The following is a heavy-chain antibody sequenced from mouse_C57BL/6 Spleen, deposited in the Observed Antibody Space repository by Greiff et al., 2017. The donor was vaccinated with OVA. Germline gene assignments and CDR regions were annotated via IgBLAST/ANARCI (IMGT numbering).Heavy chain of an antibody. CDR2: INPYHGGT. CDR3: TRAYNSNDVDY. Sequence: VQLQQSGPVLVKPGASVKMSCKASGYTFTDYYMNWVKQSPGKSLEWIGVINPYHGGTSYNQKFKGKATLTVDKSSSAAYMELNSLTAEDSAYYYGTRAYNSNDVDYWGQGTTLTVSS. J-gene: IGHJ2*01. D-gene: IGHD2-5*01. CDR1: GYTFTDYY. V-gene: IGHV1-19*01.